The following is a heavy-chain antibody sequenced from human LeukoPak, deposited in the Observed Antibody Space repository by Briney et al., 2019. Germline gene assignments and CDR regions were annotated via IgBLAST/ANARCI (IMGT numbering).Heavy chain of an antibody. V-gene: IGHV3-9*03. CDR3: AKVDTAMDAFDI. CDR2: ISWNSGSI. CDR1: GFTFDDYA. J-gene: IGHJ3*02. D-gene: IGHD5-18*01. Sequence: GGSLRLSCAASGFTFDDYAMHWVRQAPGKGLEGVSGISWNSGSIGYADSVKGRFTISRDNAKNSLYLQMNSLRAEDMALYYCAKVDTAMDAFDIWSQGTMVTVSS.